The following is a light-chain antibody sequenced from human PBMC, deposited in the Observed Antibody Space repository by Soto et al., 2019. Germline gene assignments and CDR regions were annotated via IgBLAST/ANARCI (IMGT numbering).Light chain of an antibody. J-gene: IGLJ3*02. V-gene: IGLV3-21*02. Sequence: SYELTQPPSVSVAPGQTARITCEGNDMGTKSVSWFQQKAGQAPVLVVYDDSDRPSGIPERFSGSDSGNTATLTISRVEAGDEADYYCQVWDSSSDWVFGVGTKVTVL. CDR1: DMGTKS. CDR2: DDS. CDR3: QVWDSSSDWV.